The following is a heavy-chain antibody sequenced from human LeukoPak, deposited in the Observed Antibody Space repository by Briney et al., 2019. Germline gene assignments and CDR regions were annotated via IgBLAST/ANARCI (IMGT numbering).Heavy chain of an antibody. Sequence: KPSETLSLTCAVYGGSFSGYYWSWIRQPPGKGLEWIGEINHSGSTNYNPSLKSRVTISVDTSKNQFSLKLSSVTAADTAVYYYARRGSLATSQWGQGTLVTVSS. J-gene: IGHJ4*02. CDR2: INHSGST. CDR1: GGSFSGYY. V-gene: IGHV4-34*01. CDR3: ARRGSLATSQ. D-gene: IGHD1-26*01.